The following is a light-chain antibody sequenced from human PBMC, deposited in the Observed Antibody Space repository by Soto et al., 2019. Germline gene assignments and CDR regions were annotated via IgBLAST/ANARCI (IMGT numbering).Light chain of an antibody. CDR2: SNN. V-gene: IGLV1-47*02. Sequence: QSALTQPPSASGTPGQRVTISCSGSRSNIGNNYVYWYQQLPRTAPKLLIYSNNQRPSGVPDRFSGFMSGTSASLVISWLRSEDEADYYCTTWDDRLSGPVFGGGTKLTVL. CDR3: TTWDDRLSGPV. CDR1: RSNIGNNY. J-gene: IGLJ2*01.